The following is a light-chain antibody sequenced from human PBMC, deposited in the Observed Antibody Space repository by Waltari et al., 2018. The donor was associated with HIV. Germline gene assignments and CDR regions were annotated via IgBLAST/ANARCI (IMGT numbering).Light chain of an antibody. CDR3: SSYSTRNFLM. J-gene: IGLJ3*02. V-gene: IGLV2-14*03. CDR2: AVY. CDR1: PSDIDPLNY. Sequence: QSALTQPASVSGSPGQSITISCSGPPSDIDPLNYVSWYQQHPVNVPKLIFFAVYYRPAGLSARFSSSKSGNTASLTISDFQPEDEADYFCSSYSTRNFLMFGGGTKLTVL.